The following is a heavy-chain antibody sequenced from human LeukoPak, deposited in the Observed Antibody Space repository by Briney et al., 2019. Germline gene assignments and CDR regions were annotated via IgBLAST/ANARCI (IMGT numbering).Heavy chain of an antibody. J-gene: IGHJ4*02. CDR3: ARGRGYSYGY. V-gene: IGHV4-34*01. Sequence: PSETLSLTCAVYGGSFSGYYWSWIRQPPGKGLEWIGETNHSGSTNYNPSLKSRVTISVDTSKNQFSLKLSSVTAADTAVYYCARGRGYSYGYWGQGTLVTVSS. D-gene: IGHD5-18*01. CDR2: TNHSGST. CDR1: GGSFSGYY.